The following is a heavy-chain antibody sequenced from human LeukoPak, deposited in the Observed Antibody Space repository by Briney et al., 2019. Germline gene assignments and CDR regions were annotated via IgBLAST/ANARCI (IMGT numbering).Heavy chain of an antibody. J-gene: IGHJ4*02. D-gene: IGHD3-10*01. V-gene: IGHV3-23*01. CDR3: ANDLDAVLGPHGSGSDY. Sequence: GGSLRLSCAASGFTFSSYAMSWVRQAPGKGLEWVSAISGSGGSTYYADSVKGRFTISRDNSKNTLYLQMNSLRAEDTAVYYCANDLDAVLGPHGSGSDYWGQGTLVTVSS. CDR2: ISGSGGST. CDR1: GFTFSSYA.